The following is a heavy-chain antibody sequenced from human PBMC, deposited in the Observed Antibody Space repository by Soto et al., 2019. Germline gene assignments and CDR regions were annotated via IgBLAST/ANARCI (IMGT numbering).Heavy chain of an antibody. J-gene: IGHJ6*02. CDR1: GGSFRGYH. V-gene: IGHV4-34*01. CDR2: INHSGST. D-gene: IGHD2-21*01. Sequence: QAQLQQWGAGLLEPSETLSLTCAVYGGSFRGYHWTWIRQAPGKGLEWIGEINHSGSTNYNPSLKSRVTISLDTSKNQFSLKLSSVTAADTAMYFCARGPSEFIVVGHYYGMDVWGQGTTVTVSS. CDR3: ARGPSEFIVVGHYYGMDV.